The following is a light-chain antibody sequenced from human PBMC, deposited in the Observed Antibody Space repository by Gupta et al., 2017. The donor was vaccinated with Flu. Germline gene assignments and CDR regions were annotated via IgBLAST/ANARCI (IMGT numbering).Light chain of an antibody. CDR3: AAWDDSLNGVL. Sequence: QSVLTQPPSASGTPGQRVTISCSGSSSNIGSNTVNWYQQLAGTSPKLLIYSNNQLPSGVPDRLSGSKSGTSASLAISGLQSEDEADYYCAAWDDSLNGVLFGGGTKLTVL. CDR1: SSNIGSNT. J-gene: IGLJ2*01. V-gene: IGLV1-44*01. CDR2: SNN.